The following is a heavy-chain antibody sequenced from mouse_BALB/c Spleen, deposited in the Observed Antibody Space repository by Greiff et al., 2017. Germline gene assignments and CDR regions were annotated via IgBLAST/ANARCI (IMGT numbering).Heavy chain of an antibody. J-gene: IGHJ2*01. CDR2: ISSGSSTI. CDR3: ARTGVDY. Sequence: DVMLVESGGGLVQPGGSRKLSCAASGFTFRSFGMHWVRQAPEKGLEWVAYISSGSSTIYYADTVKGRFTISRDNPKNTLFLQMTSLRSEDTAMYYCARTGVDYWGQGTTLTVSS. V-gene: IGHV5-17*02. CDR1: GFTFRSFG.